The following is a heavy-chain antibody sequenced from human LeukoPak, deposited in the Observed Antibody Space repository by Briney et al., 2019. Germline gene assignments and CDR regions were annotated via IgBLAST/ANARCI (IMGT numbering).Heavy chain of an antibody. Sequence: PGGSLRLSCAASGFTFSSYAMSWVRQAPGKGLEWVSAIRGSGGSTYYADSVKGRFTISRDNSRNTLYVQMNSLRAEDTAVYYCAKGHSQRPVVAAPADYWGQGTLVTVSS. CDR1: GFTFSSYA. J-gene: IGHJ4*02. V-gene: IGHV3-23*01. CDR2: IRGSGGST. D-gene: IGHD2-15*01. CDR3: AKGHSQRPVVAAPADY.